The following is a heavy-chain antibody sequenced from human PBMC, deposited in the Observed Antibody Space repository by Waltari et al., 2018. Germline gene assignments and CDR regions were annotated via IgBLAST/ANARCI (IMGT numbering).Heavy chain of an antibody. Sequence: EVQLLQSGAELKEPGTTVRISCQVSGYTFSDYYIPWVQQAPGKGLRWMGLVDPEDGETIYADNFQGRVTISADTSTDTAFMELSSLRSEDTAVFYCATALGDSSSASRPFDFWGQGTMITVSS. J-gene: IGHJ3*01. D-gene: IGHD6-19*01. CDR2: VDPEDGET. CDR3: ATALGDSSSASRPFDF. CDR1: GYTFSDYY. V-gene: IGHV1-69-2*01.